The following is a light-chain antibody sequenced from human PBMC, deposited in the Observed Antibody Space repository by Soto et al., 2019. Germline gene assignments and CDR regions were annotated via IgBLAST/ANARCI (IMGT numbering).Light chain of an antibody. CDR3: QQSFSAPRT. J-gene: IGKJ2*01. CDR1: ETIIDY. V-gene: IGKV1-39*01. CDR2: SAS. Sequence: DIQMSQSPSSLSASVRDSVTITCRASETIIDYLNWYQQQPGEAPKLLIFSASSLHSGVPSRFRGSGSGTHFTLTISSLQPEDFATYFCQQSFSAPRTVGQGTKLQAK.